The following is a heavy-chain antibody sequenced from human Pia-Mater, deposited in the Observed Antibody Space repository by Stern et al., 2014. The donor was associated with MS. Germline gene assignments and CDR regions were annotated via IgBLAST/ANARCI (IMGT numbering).Heavy chain of an antibody. CDR3: ALRRSYYVY. V-gene: IGHV1-69*01. CDR1: GDTFSRYA. CDR2: LIPFFGAT. D-gene: IGHD1-26*01. J-gene: IGHJ4*02. Sequence: QVQLVQSGAEVKKPGSSVKGSCKASGDTFSRYALSWVRQAPGQGLEWMGGLIPFFGATRYAQKSQGGVTITPEESTGTAFLELSSLTSEDTAVYYCALRRSYYVYWGQGTLVTVSS.